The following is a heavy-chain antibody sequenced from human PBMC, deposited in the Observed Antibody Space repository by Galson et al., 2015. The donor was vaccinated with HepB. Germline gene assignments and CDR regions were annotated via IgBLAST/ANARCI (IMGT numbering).Heavy chain of an antibody. CDR1: GYTFTSYY. D-gene: IGHD6-19*01. J-gene: IGHJ6*02. CDR3: ARDKVEYSSGWYMVYYYYGMDV. Sequence: SVKVSCKASGYTFTSYYMHWVRQAPGQGLEWMGIINPSGGSTSYAQKLQGRVTMTRDTSTSTVYMELSSLRSEDTAVYYGARDKVEYSSGWYMVYYYYGMDVWGQGTTVTVSS. V-gene: IGHV1-46*04. CDR2: INPSGGST.